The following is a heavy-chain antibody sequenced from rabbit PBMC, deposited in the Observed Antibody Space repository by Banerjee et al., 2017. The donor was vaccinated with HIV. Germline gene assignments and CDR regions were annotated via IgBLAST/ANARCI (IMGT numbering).Heavy chain of an antibody. CDR1: GFDFSNYG. CDR2: IDGVFGTT. J-gene: IGHJ4*01. D-gene: IGHD6-1*01. Sequence: QEQLVESGGGLVQPGGSLKLSCKGSGFDFSNYGMSWVRQAPGKGLEWIGYIDGVFGTTYYASWVNGRFTISGHDAQNTLYLQLNSLTAADTATYFCVREDYNYYFRLWGPGTLVTVS. V-gene: IGHV1S47*01. CDR3: VREDYNYYFRL.